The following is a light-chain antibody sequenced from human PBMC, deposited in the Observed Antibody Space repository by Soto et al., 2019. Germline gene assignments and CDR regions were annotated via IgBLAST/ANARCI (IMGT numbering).Light chain of an antibody. J-gene: IGKJ2*01. Sequence: EVVMTQSPATLYVSPGERVTLSCRASQAVGYNLAWYQHKPGQAPRLLIYGASTRVNGIPTRFRGSGSGTECTLTSRSLQSEDFAIHYRQQSYTCGQGTKLDIK. CDR3: QQSYT. V-gene: IGKV3-15*01. CDR1: QAVGYN. CDR2: GAS.